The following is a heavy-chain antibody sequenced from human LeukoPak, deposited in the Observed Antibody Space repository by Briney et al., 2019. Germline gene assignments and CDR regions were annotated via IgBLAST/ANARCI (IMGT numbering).Heavy chain of an antibody. CDR1: GFTVSSNY. J-gene: IGHJ4*02. CDR3: ARAPLSPYYYDPRRPKGYFDY. V-gene: IGHV3-66*01. CDR2: IYSGGNT. Sequence: GGSLRLSCAASGFTVSSNYMSWVRQAPGKGLEWVSVIYSGGNTYHADSVKGRFTISRDSSKNTVYLQMNSLRAEDTAVYYCARAPLSPYYYDPRRPKGYFDYWGQGTLVTVAS. D-gene: IGHD3-22*01.